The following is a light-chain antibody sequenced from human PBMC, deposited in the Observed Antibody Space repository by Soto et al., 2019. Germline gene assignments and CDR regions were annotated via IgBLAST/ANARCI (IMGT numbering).Light chain of an antibody. CDR3: QHYYSIPYT. CDR1: QSVLYMSNSKNY. CDR2: WAS. Sequence: DIVLNQSPDSLAVSLGERATINCKSSQSVLYMSNSKNYLAWYQQKPGQPPKLLIYWASTRESGVPDRFSGSGSGTDFTLTISSLQAEDVAVYYCQHYYSIPYTFGQGTKLEIK. V-gene: IGKV4-1*01. J-gene: IGKJ2*01.